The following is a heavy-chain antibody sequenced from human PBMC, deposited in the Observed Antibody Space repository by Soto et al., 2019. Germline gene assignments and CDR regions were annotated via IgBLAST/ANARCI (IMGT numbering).Heavy chain of an antibody. CDR2: IYYSGST. V-gene: IGHV4-39*01. Sequence: SETLSLTCTVSGGSISSGDYYWGWIRQPPGKGLEWIGSIYYSGSTYYNPSLKSRVTISVDTSKNQFSLKLSSVTAADTAVYYCARHRPGDSSGWYSVYYYYGMDVWGQGTTVTVS. J-gene: IGHJ6*02. CDR3: ARHRPGDSSGWYSVYYYYGMDV. CDR1: GGSISSGDYY. D-gene: IGHD6-19*01.